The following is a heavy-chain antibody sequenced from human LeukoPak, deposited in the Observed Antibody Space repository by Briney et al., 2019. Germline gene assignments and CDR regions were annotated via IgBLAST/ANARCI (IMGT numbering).Heavy chain of an antibody. J-gene: IGHJ3*01. V-gene: IGHV3-23*01. CDR2: ISGSASST. CDR3: AMKAVPRPRLHDAFDL. CDR1: GFTFSDYY. Sequence: PGGSLRLSCAASGFTFSDYYMSWIRQAPGKGLEWVSAISGSASSTYHADSVKGRFTISRDNSKNTLYLQMNSLRADDTAVYYCAMKAVPRPRLHDAFDLWGQGTVVSVSS. D-gene: IGHD5-24*01.